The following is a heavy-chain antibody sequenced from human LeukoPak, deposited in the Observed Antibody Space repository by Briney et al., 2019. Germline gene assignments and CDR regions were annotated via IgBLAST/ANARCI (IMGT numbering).Heavy chain of an antibody. V-gene: IGHV6-1*01. CDR2: TFYRSKWYN. D-gene: IGHD5-18*01. Sequence: SQTLSLTCAISGDSVFSNSVAGDWSTQSPSRGLGSLGRTFYRSKWYNDYAVSVKSRITITPDTSKNQFSLQLTSVTPEDTAVYYCARGYNYGFDYWGQGTLVTASS. CDR3: ARGYNYGFDY. CDR1: GDSVFSNSVA. J-gene: IGHJ4*02.